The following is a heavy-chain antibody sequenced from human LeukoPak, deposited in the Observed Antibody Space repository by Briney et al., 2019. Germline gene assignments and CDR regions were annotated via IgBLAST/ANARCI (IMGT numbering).Heavy chain of an antibody. D-gene: IGHD5-24*01. CDR1: GGSFSRYY. CDR3: ARGATISETGYFDF. V-gene: IGHV4-34*01. Sequence: PSETLSLTCAVYGGSFSRYYWSWIRQSPGKGLEWIAEIDHRGDTNYNPSVKSRVTISVDTSQNQFSLKVRSLSAADTAVYYCARGATISETGYFDFWGQGTLVTVSS. CDR2: IDHRGDT. J-gene: IGHJ4*02.